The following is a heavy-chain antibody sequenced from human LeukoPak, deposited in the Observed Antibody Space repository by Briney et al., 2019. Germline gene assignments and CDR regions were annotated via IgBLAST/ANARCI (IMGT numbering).Heavy chain of an antibody. CDR3: ARAPSNGGFGELYYYYYYMDV. V-gene: IGHV3-48*04. Sequence: PGGSLRLSCAASGFTFSSYGMHWVRQAPGKGLEWVSYISSSGSTIYYADSVKGRFTISRDNAKNSLYLQMNSLRAEDTALYYCARAPSNGGFGELYYYYYYMDVWGKGTTVTVSS. D-gene: IGHD3-10*01. CDR1: GFTFSSYG. J-gene: IGHJ6*03. CDR2: ISSSGSTI.